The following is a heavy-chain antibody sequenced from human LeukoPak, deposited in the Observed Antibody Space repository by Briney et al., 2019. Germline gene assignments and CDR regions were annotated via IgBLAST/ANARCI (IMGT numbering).Heavy chain of an antibody. J-gene: IGHJ4*02. V-gene: IGHV4-34*01. D-gene: IGHD5-12*01. Sequence: SETLSLTCAVYGGSFSGYYWSWIRQPPGKGLEWIGEINHSGSTNYNPSLKSRVTISVDTSKNQFFLKLSSVTAADTAVYYCARDGYDGFDYWGQGTLVTVSS. CDR1: GGSFSGYY. CDR3: ARDGYDGFDY. CDR2: INHSGST.